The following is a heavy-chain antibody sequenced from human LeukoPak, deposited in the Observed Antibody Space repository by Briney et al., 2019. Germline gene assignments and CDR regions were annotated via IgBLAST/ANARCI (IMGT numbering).Heavy chain of an antibody. D-gene: IGHD4-17*01. CDR1: GFTFISYA. V-gene: IGHV3-23*01. Sequence: PGGSLRLSCAASGFTFISYAMSWVRQAPGKGLEWVSAISGSGDRTYYADSVKGRFAIFRDNSKTTLYLQMNSLRAEDTAVYYCAKVFRKDGDFHLFDYWGQGTLVTVSS. CDR2: ISGSGDRT. CDR3: AKVFRKDGDFHLFDY. J-gene: IGHJ4*02.